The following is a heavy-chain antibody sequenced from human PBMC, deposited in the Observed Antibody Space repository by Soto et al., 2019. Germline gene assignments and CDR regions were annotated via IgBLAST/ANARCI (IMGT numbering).Heavy chain of an antibody. V-gene: IGHV3-23*01. CDR2: IHGGGNSA. J-gene: IGHJ6*02. CDR1: GFTFSRYA. D-gene: IGHD3-10*01. CDR3: AKKKGSYYYYGMDV. Sequence: GGSLRLSCAASGFTFSRYAMSWVRQAPGKGLEWVSVIHGGGNSAYYADSVKGRFTISRDNSKNTLYLQMNSLRAEDTAVYYCAKKKGSYYYYGMDVWGQGTTVTVCS.